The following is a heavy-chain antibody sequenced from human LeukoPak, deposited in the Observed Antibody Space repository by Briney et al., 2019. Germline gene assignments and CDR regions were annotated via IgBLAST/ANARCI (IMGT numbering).Heavy chain of an antibody. CDR1: GFIFSSYA. Sequence: GGSLRLSCAASGFIFSSYAMSWVRQAPGKGLEWVSAISGSGGSTYYADSVKGRFTISRDNSKNTLYLQMNRLRAEDTAVYYCAGGPYPGSYSLDYWGKGTLVTVSS. CDR3: AGGPYPGSYSLDY. V-gene: IGHV3-23*01. J-gene: IGHJ4*02. CDR2: ISGSGGST. D-gene: IGHD1-26*01.